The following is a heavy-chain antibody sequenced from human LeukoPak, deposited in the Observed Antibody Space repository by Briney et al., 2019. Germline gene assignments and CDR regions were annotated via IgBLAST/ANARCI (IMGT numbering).Heavy chain of an antibody. CDR2: IIPIFGTA. CDR1: EGTFSSYA. D-gene: IGHD5-18*01. CDR3: ASNSYGHYFDY. J-gene: IGHJ4*02. Sequence: SVKVSCKASEGTFSSYAIRWVRQAPGQGLEWMGGIIPIFGTANYAQKFQGRVTITADESTSTAYMELSSLRSEDTAVYYCASNSYGHYFDYWGQGTLVTVSS. V-gene: IGHV1-69*13.